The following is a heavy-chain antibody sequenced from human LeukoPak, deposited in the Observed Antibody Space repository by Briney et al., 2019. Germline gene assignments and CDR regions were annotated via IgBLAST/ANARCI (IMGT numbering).Heavy chain of an antibody. D-gene: IGHD2-15*01. CDR3: ARAVVVAATPGHFEH. J-gene: IGHJ1*01. CDR2: INHSGST. V-gene: IGHV4-34*01. CDR1: GGSFSGYY. Sequence: SETLSLSCAVYGGSFSGYYWSWIRQPPGKGLEWIGEINHSGSTNYNPSLKSRVTISVDTSKNQFSLKLSSVTAADTAVYYCARAVVVAATPGHFEHWGQGTLDTVSS.